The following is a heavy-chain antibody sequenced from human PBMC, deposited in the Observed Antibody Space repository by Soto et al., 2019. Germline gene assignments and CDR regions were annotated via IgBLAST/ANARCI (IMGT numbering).Heavy chain of an antibody. CDR1: GGSFTSNNW. Sequence: SETLSLTCAVSGGSFTSNNWWTWVRQPPGQGLEWIGEIYRTGSTNYNPSLKGRVTISLDKSENQFSLKVTSLTAADTAVYYCASRDPGTSVDYWGQGTLVTVSP. D-gene: IGHD1-7*01. J-gene: IGHJ4*02. CDR2: IYRTGST. V-gene: IGHV4-4*02. CDR3: ASRDPGTSVDY.